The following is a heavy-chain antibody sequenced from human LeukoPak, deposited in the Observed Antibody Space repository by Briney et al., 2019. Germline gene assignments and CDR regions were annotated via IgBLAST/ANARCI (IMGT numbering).Heavy chain of an antibody. CDR3: ARVFSQGQQLPDV. Sequence: PGGSLRLSCAASGFIFTDYYMMWIRQAPGKGLEWVSYISSGGAMFYAASVKGRCTISRDNVKHSVSLQMNALTAEDTAMYYCARVFSQGQQLPDVWGKGTTVTVSS. V-gene: IGHV3-69-1*01. D-gene: IGHD6-13*01. CDR2: ISSGGAM. CDR1: GFIFTDYY. J-gene: IGHJ6*04.